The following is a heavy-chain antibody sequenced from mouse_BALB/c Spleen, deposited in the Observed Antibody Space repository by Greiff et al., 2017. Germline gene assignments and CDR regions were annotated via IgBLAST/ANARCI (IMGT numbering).Heavy chain of an antibody. D-gene: IGHD4-1*01. CDR3: ASDWGY. V-gene: IGHV5-6-3*01. J-gene: IGHJ2*01. CDR2: INSNGGST. CDR1: GFTFSSYG. Sequence: DVMLVESGGGLVQPGGSLKLSCAASGFTFSSYGMSWVRQTPDKRLELVATINSNGGSTYYPDSVKGRFTISRDNAKNTLYLQMSSLKSEDTAMYYCASDWGYWGQGTTLTVSS.